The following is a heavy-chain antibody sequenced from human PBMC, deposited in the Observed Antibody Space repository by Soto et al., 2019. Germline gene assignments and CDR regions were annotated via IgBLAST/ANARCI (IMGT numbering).Heavy chain of an antibody. CDR1: GGSISSYY. D-gene: IGHD3-9*01. V-gene: IGHV4-59*01. CDR3: ARVGYDILTGYYGFDY. CDR2: IYYSGST. Sequence: SETLSLTCTVSGGSISSYYWSWIRQPPGKGLEWIGYIYYSGSTNYNPSLKSRVTISVDTSKNQFSLKLSSVTAADTAVYYCARVGYDILTGYYGFDYWGQGTLVTVSS. J-gene: IGHJ4*02.